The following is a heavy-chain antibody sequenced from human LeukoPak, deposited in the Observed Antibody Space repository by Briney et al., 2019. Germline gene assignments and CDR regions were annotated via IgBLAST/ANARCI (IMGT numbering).Heavy chain of an antibody. CDR2: INSDGSAT. J-gene: IGHJ4*02. D-gene: IGHD3-16*02. CDR3: ARGTAGYHSSYFDY. CDR1: GFTFGSPW. V-gene: IGHV3-74*01. Sequence: GGSLRLSRAASGFTFGSPWMHWVRQAPGKGLVWVSRINSDGSATAYADSVKGRFTISRDNAGNTLYLQMNSLRAEDTAVYYCARGTAGYHSSYFDYWGQGTLVTVSS.